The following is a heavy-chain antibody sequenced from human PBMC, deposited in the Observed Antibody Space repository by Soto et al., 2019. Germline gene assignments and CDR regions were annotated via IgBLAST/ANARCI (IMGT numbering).Heavy chain of an antibody. J-gene: IGHJ4*02. CDR1: GYTFTSYA. V-gene: IGHV1-3*01. D-gene: IGHD3-10*01. CDR2: INAGNGNT. Sequence: ASVKVSCKASGYTFTSYAMHWVRQAPGQRLERMGWINAGNGNTKYSQKFQGRVTITRDTSASTAYMELSSLRSEDTAVYYCARGSYGSGSYHDYWGQGTLVTVSS. CDR3: ARGSYGSGSYHDY.